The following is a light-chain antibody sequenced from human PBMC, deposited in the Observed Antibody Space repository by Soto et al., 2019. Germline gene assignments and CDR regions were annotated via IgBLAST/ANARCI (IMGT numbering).Light chain of an antibody. CDR3: QKYNGAPFT. V-gene: IGKV1-27*01. J-gene: IGKJ3*01. CDR2: AAS. Sequence: DIQMTQSPSSLSAAVGDRVTITCRASQGIANYLAWYQQKPGKGPKLMIYAASTLEPGVPSRFSGSGFGTDFTLRISSLQPEDFATYYCQKYNGAPFTVGPGPKVDIK. CDR1: QGIANY.